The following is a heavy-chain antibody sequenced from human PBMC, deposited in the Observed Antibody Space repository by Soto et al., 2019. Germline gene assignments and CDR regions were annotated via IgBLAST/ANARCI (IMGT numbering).Heavy chain of an antibody. V-gene: IGHV1-18*01. CDR2: ICNYNGST. Sequence: QVQLVQSGAEVKKPGASVKVSCKTSGYTFTSYGISWVRQAPGQGLEWIGWICNYNGSTNHAQRMQGRVSMTTDTTTSTAYMDQRSRIADDTTLEYYARDKGQLIVNDWGQGTLLTVSS. J-gene: IGHJ4*02. D-gene: IGHD2-21*01. CDR3: ARDKGQLIVND. CDR1: GYTFTSYG.